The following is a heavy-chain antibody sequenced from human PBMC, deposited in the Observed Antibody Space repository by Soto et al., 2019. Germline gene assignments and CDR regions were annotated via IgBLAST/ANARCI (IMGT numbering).Heavy chain of an antibody. CDR3: ARVGSTATCFDP. CDR2: IYYTGST. V-gene: IGHV4-61*01. J-gene: IGHJ5*02. Sequence: QVQLQESGPGLVKPSETLSLTCTVSGDSVSAGSYYWSWIRQPPGKGLEWIGYIYYTGSTSHNPSLRSRVTISVDTSKNQFSLKLTSVAAADTAVYYCARVGSTATCFDPWGQGTLVTVSS. CDR1: GDSVSAGSYY. D-gene: IGHD2-8*02.